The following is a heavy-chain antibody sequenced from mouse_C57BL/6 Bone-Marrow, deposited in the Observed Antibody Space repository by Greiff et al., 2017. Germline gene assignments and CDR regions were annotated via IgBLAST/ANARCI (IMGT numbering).Heavy chain of an antibody. V-gene: IGHV1-64*01. Sequence: QVQLKQPGAELVKPGASVKLSCKASGYTFTSYWMHWVKQRPGQGLEWIGMIHPNSGSTNYNEKFKSKATLTVDKSSSTAYMQLSSLTSEDSAVYYCARGAVVGRAWFAYWGQGTLVTVSA. CDR3: ARGAVVGRAWFAY. CDR2: IHPNSGST. D-gene: IGHD1-1*01. J-gene: IGHJ3*01. CDR1: GYTFTSYW.